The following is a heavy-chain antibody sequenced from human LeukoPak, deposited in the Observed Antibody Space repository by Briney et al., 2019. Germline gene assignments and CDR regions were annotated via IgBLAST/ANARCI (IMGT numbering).Heavy chain of an antibody. CDR1: GGSVSSGSYY. CDR3: ATMVRGVILFDY. CDR2: IYYSGST. Sequence: SETLSLTCTVSGGSVSSGSYYWSWIRQPLGKGLEWIGYIYYSGSTNYNPSLKSRVTLSVDTSKNQFSLKLSSVTAADTAVYYCATMVRGVILFDYWGQGTLVTVSS. J-gene: IGHJ4*02. D-gene: IGHD3-10*01. V-gene: IGHV4-61*01.